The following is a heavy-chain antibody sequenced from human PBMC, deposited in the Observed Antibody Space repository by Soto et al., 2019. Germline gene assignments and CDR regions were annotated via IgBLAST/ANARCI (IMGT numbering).Heavy chain of an antibody. Sequence: QVQLQESGPGLVEPSQTLSLTCTVSGGSISSGHSYWSWIRQPPGKGLEWIGYISNSGSTYYNSSLKNRVTISLDMSKNHFSLKLTSVTAADTAIYYCVRDEYGYAFEIWGQGAMVTVSS. CDR3: VRDEYGYAFEI. CDR2: ISNSGST. D-gene: IGHD4-17*01. V-gene: IGHV4-30-4*01. CDR1: GGSISSGHSY. J-gene: IGHJ3*02.